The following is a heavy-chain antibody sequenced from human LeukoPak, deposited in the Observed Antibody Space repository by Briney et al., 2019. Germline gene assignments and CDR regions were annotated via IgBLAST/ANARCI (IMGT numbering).Heavy chain of an antibody. CDR1: GLTFINAW. V-gene: IGHV3-15*01. J-gene: IGHJ4*02. CDR2: IKSKTDGGTT. D-gene: IGHD2-15*01. CDR3: TALGAASEY. Sequence: PGGSLRLSCVASGLTFINAWMSWIRQAPGKGLQWVGHIKSKTDGGTTDYAAPVKGRFAISRDDSKNTLYLQMNSLKNEDAALYYCTALGAASEYWGQGALVTVSS.